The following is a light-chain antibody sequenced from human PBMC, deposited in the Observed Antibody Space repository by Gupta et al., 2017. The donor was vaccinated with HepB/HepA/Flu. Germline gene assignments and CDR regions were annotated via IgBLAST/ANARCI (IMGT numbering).Light chain of an antibody. Sequence: AIRMTQTPSSFSASTGDRVTITCRASQGISNHLLWYQQKPGKAPKLLIFDASTLNSGVPSRFSGSGSGTDFTLTISNLQSEDFATDYCQQYYKYLSWTFGQGTKVEIK. CDR3: QQYYKYLSWT. J-gene: IGKJ1*01. CDR1: QGISNH. V-gene: IGKV1-8*01. CDR2: DAS.